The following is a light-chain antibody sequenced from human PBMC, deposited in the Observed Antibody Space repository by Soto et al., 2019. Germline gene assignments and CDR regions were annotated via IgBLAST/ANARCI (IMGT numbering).Light chain of an antibody. Sequence: EIVMTQSPATLSASPGEEATLTCRASQSVSSKLAWYQQKPGQAPRLLIPDASTIATGIPARFSGSGSGTEFTLTISSVQSEDFAVYYCQQYNGWPITFGQGTKLEIK. CDR3: QQYNGWPIT. CDR1: QSVSSK. V-gene: IGKV3-15*01. J-gene: IGKJ2*01. CDR2: DAS.